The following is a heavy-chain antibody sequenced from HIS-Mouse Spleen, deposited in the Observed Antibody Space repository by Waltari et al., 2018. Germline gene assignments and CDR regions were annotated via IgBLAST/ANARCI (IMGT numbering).Heavy chain of an antibody. CDR3: AKVNSGSYYFDY. V-gene: IGHV3-30*18. CDR2: ISYDGSNK. J-gene: IGHJ4*02. Sequence: VQPGRSLRLSCAASGFTFSSYGMHWVRQAPGKGLEWVAVISYDGSNKYYADSVKGRFTISRDNSKNTLYLQMNSLRAEDTAVYYCAKVNSGSYYFDYWGQGTLVTVSS. D-gene: IGHD1-26*01. CDR1: GFTFSSYG.